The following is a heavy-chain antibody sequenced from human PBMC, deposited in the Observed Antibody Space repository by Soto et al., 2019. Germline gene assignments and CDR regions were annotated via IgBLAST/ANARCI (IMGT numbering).Heavy chain of an antibody. J-gene: IGHJ4*02. CDR1: GFTFSSYA. CDR2: ISYDGSNK. D-gene: IGHD6-19*01. CDR3: ARDETAVAGFCDY. Sequence: QVQLVESGGGVVQPGRSLRLSCAASGFTFSSYAMHWVRQAPGKGLEWVAVISYDGSNKYYADSVKGRFTISRDNSKNTLYLQMNSLRAEDTAVYYCARDETAVAGFCDYWGQGNLVTVSS. V-gene: IGHV3-30-3*01.